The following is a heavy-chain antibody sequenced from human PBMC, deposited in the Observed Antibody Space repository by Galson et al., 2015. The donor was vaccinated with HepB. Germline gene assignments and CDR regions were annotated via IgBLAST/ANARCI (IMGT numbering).Heavy chain of an antibody. V-gene: IGHV3-73*01. J-gene: IGHJ2*01. CDR2: TRSKANSYTT. Sequence: SLRLSCAASGFTFSGSAMHWVRQASGKGLEWVGRTRSKANSYTTAYAASVKSRFTISRDESKNTAYLQMTSLKTEDTDVYYCSTTVGDVWGRGTLVTVSS. CDR3: STTVGDV. CDR1: GFTFSGSA. D-gene: IGHD4-23*01.